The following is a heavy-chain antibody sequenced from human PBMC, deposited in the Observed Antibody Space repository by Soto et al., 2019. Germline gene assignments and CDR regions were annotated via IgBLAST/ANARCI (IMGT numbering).Heavy chain of an antibody. CDR3: ARGRMTGGILTGMDDS. V-gene: IGHV3-48*02. D-gene: IGHD3-9*01. CDR1: GFTFSSYS. J-gene: IGHJ4*02. CDR2: ISSSSSTI. Sequence: EVQLVESGGGLVQPGGSLRLSCAASGFTFSSYSMNWVRQAPGKGLEWVSYISSSSSTIYYADSVKGRFTISRDNAKNSLYLKRNSLRDEDTAVYYCARGRMTGGILTGMDDSWGQGSLVTVSS.